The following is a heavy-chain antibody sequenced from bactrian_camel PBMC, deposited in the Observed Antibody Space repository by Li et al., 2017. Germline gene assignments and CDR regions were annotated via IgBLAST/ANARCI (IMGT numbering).Heavy chain of an antibody. D-gene: IGHD3*01. CDR2: IDSAGST. J-gene: IGHJ4*01. V-gene: IGHV3S1*01. Sequence: HVQLVESGGGSVLAGGSLRLSCAGSGFTRSSYCMAWYRRRLGNEREGVAAIDSAGSTSYGGSVQGRSAISQDNGKNTMTLQMSDLKIEDTGIYYCATDRSAHSYKGQGTQVTVS. CDR1: GFTRSSYC.